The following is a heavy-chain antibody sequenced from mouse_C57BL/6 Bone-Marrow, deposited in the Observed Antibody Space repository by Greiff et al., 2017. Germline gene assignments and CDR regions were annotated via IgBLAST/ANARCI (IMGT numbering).Heavy chain of an antibody. CDR1: GFTFSSYA. CDR3: ARETEY. CDR2: ISDGGSYT. J-gene: IGHJ2*01. Sequence: EVHLVESGGGLVKPGGSLKLSCAASGFTFSSYAMSWVRQTPDKRLEWVATISDGGSYTYYPDNVKGRFTISRDNAKNNLYLQMSHLKSEDTAMYYYARETEYWGQGTTLTVSS. V-gene: IGHV5-4*01.